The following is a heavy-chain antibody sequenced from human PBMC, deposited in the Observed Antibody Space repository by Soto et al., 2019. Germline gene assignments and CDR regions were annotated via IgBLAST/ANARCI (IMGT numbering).Heavy chain of an antibody. CDR1: GFTFSNAW. Sequence: EVQLVESGGGLVKPGGSLRLSCAASGFTFSNAWMNWVRQAPGKRLEWVGRIKSKTDGGTTDYAAPVKGRFTISREHSKNTLYLQMDSPKTEDTAVYYCASPHSGVNPSSFDDWGQGTLVTVSS. J-gene: IGHJ4*02. D-gene: IGHD1-26*01. CDR2: IKSKTDGGTT. CDR3: ASPHSGVNPSSFDD. V-gene: IGHV3-15*07.